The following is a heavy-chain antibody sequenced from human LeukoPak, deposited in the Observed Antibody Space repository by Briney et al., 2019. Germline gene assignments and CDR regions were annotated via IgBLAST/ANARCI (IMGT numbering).Heavy chain of an antibody. CDR2: IYYSGST. V-gene: IGHV4-30-4*01. Sequence: PSQTLSLTCTVSGGSISSGDYYWGWIRQPPGKGLEWIVYIYYSGSTYYNPSLKSRVTISVDKSKNQFSLKLSSVTAADTAVYYCARYSGYDSPYYYYYYGMDVWGQGTTVTVSS. D-gene: IGHD5-12*01. CDR3: ARYSGYDSPYYYYYYGMDV. J-gene: IGHJ6*02. CDR1: GGSISSGDYY.